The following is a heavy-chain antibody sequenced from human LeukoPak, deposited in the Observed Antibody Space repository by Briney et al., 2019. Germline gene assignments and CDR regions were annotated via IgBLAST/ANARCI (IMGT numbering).Heavy chain of an antibody. CDR1: GFTFSSYP. D-gene: IGHD2-21*02. Sequence: PGGSLRLSCAASGFTFSSYPMSRVRQAPGRGLKWASGVSTSGGISDYADSVKGRFTISRDNSKNTRYLQMNSLRAEATTVYYCAKGSYCGGDCYSFFDYWGQGSLVTVSS. CDR2: VSTSGGIS. J-gene: IGHJ4*02. V-gene: IGHV3-23*01. CDR3: AKGSYCGGDCYSFFDY.